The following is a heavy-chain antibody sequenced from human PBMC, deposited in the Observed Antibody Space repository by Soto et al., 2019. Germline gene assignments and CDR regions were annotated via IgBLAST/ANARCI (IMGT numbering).Heavy chain of an antibody. D-gene: IGHD2-15*01. CDR1: GFTFSGSA. CDR2: IRSKANSYAT. V-gene: IGHV3-73*01. CDR3: TSLSVVMATTNSVSFDY. J-gene: IGHJ4*02. Sequence: EVQLVESGGGLVQPGGSLKLSCAASGFTFSGSAMHWVRQASGKGLEWVGRIRSKANSYATAYAASVKGRFTTSRDDSKNTAYLQMNSLKTEDTAVYYCTSLSVVMATTNSVSFDYWGQGTLVTVSS.